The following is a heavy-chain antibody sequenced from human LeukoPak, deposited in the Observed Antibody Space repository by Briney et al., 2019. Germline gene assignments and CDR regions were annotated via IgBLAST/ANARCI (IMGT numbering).Heavy chain of an antibody. J-gene: IGHJ4*02. CDR3: ARGILRYFDWLSV. CDR1: GYTFTGYY. D-gene: IGHD3-9*01. V-gene: IGHV1-2*02. Sequence: PWASVKVSCKASGYTFTGYYMHWVRQAPGQGLEWMGWINPNSGGTNYAQKFQGRVTMTRDTSISTAYMELSRLRSDDTAVYYCARGILRYFDWLSVWGQGTLVTVSS. CDR2: INPNSGGT.